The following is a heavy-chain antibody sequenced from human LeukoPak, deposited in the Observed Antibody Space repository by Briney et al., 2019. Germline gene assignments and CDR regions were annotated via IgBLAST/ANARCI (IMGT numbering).Heavy chain of an antibody. CDR3: AKHYMGSYNNRGLDS. CDR1: DGSFSGYY. D-gene: IGHD3-10*01. Sequence: SETLSLTCAVYDGSFSGYYWGWIRQPPGKGLEWIGTIYYSGYTYYNPSLESRVTIFVDTSKNQSSLKLSSVTAADTAVYYCAKHYMGSYNNRGLDSWGQGTLVTVSS. V-gene: IGHV4-34*01. J-gene: IGHJ4*02. CDR2: IYYSGYT.